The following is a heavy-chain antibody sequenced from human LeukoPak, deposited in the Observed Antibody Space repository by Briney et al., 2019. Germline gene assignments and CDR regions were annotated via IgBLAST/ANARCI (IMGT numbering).Heavy chain of an antibody. Sequence: GRSLRLSCAASGFTFTRYVMHWVRQAPGKGLEWVAVISYDGINKYYADSVKGRFTISRDNSKNTLYLHMNSLRTADTAIYYCARDLMFRGETGAFDIWGQGTMITVSS. CDR3: ARDLMFRGETGAFDI. CDR2: ISYDGINK. D-gene: IGHD3-10*01. CDR1: GFTFTRYV. V-gene: IGHV3-30*04. J-gene: IGHJ3*02.